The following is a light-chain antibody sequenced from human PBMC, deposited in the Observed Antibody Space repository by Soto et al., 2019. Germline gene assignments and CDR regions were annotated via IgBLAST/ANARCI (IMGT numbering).Light chain of an antibody. CDR2: DNN. V-gene: IGLV1-51*01. Sequence: SELTQPPSVSAAPGQKVTISCSGSSSNIGNNYVSWYQQVPGTAPKLLIYDNNKRPSGNPDRFSGSKSGTSATLGISGLQTGDEADYYCGTWDSSLSVHVFGTGTKVTVL. J-gene: IGLJ1*01. CDR3: GTWDSSLSVHV. CDR1: SSNIGNNY.